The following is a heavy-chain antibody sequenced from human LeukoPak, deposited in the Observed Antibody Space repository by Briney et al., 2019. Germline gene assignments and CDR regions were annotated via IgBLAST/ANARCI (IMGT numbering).Heavy chain of an antibody. CDR3: ARATSSSGYAGAPSWFDP. CDR1: GGSNSSGGYY. Sequence: SETLSLTCTVSGGSNSSGGYYWSWIRQHPGKGLEWIGYIYYSGSTYYNPSLKSRVTISVDTSKNQFSLKLSSVTAADTAVYYCARATSSSGYAGAPSWFDPWGQGTLVTVSS. D-gene: IGHD3-22*01. CDR2: IYYSGST. V-gene: IGHV4-31*03. J-gene: IGHJ5*02.